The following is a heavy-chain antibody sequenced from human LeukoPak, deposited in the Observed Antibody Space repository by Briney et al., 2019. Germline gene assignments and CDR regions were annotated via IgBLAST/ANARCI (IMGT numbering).Heavy chain of an antibody. CDR2: IYTSGST. V-gene: IGHV4-4*07. D-gene: IGHD2-8*02. Sequence: SETLSLTCTVSGGSISSYYWSWVRQPAGKGLEWMGRIYTSGSTNYNPSPKSRLTMSADTTKNKFSLKQSSMTAADTAVYYCARDRSGPKRGPLSFDYWGQGTLVTVSS. J-gene: IGHJ4*02. CDR3: ARDRSGPKRGPLSFDY. CDR1: GGSISSYY.